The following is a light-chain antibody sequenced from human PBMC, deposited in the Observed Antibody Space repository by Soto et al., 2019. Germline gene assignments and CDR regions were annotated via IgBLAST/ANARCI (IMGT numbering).Light chain of an antibody. CDR3: ATWDDSLSGWV. Sequence: QAVVTQPPSASGTPGQRVTISCSGSSSNIGGNYVYWYHHLPGTAPKLLIYRNNQRPSGVPDRFSGSKSGTSASLAISGLRSEDEADYYCATWDDSLSGWVFGGGTKLTVL. J-gene: IGLJ3*02. V-gene: IGLV1-47*01. CDR1: SSNIGGNY. CDR2: RNN.